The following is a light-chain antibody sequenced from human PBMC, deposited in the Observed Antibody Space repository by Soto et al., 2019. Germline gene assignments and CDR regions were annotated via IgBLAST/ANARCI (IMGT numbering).Light chain of an antibody. CDR2: DAS. CDR1: QSVSTS. V-gene: IGKV3-11*01. CDR3: QVRDVWPS. Sequence: IVLTQSPVTLALSPGERAVLSCRASQSVSTSLAWYQHKAGQAPRLFIYDASKSAPGIPARFSGSGSGTDFTLTISSLEPEDLAVYYCQVRDVWPSFGQGTKVEIK. J-gene: IGKJ1*01.